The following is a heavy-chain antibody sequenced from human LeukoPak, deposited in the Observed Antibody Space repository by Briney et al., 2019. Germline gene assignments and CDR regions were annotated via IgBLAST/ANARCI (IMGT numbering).Heavy chain of an antibody. CDR3: ARLDFWSGYYNAFDI. CDR1: GFTFSSYS. CDR2: ISSSSSYI. V-gene: IGHV3-21*01. Sequence: GGSLRLSCAASGFTFSSYSMNWVRQAPGKGLEWVSSISSSSSYIYYADSVKGRFTISRDNAKNSLYLQMNSLRAEDTAVYYCARLDFWSGYYNAFDIWGQGTMVTVSS. J-gene: IGHJ3*02. D-gene: IGHD3-3*01.